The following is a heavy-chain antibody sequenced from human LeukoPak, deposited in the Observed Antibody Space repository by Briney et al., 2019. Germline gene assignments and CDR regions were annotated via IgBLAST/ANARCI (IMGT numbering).Heavy chain of an antibody. CDR1: GFSFSSYS. J-gene: IGHJ6*03. CDR2: ISRISSYI. Sequence: ARSLRLSCAASGFSFSSYSMNWVRQAPGKGLEWVASISRISSYIYYADSVKGRFTISRDNAKKPLYLQMNSRRAEDTAVYDCSRNVPAAIGSYYYMDVWGKGTTVTVSS. CDR3: SRNVPAAIGSYYYMDV. D-gene: IGHD2-2*02. V-gene: IGHV3-21*01.